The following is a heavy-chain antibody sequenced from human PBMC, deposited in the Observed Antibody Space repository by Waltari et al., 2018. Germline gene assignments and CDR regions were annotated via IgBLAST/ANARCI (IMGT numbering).Heavy chain of an antibody. J-gene: IGHJ4*02. D-gene: IGHD3-22*01. CDR1: GFTFSSYW. CDR3: ARDGIYYYDSSGYT. CDR2: IKQDGSEK. Sequence: EVQLVESGGGLVQPGGSLRLSCAASGFTFSSYWMSWVRQAPGKGLEWVANIKQDGSEKYYVDSVKGRFTISRDNAKNSLYLQMNSLRAEDTAVYYCARDGIYYYDSSGYTWGQGTLVTVSS. V-gene: IGHV3-7*03.